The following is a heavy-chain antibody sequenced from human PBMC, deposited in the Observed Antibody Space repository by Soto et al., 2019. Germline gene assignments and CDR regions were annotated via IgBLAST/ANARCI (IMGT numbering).Heavy chain of an antibody. Sequence: SETLSLTCAVSDYSISSGHWWGWVRQAPGKGLEWIGYIYKTGGTYYNPSLKSRVTISVDTSKNQFSLNLSSVNAVDTAVYYCARIVDGSYYFDYWSQGTLVTVSS. J-gene: IGHJ4*02. D-gene: IGHD6-19*01. CDR2: IYKTGGT. CDR3: ARIVDGSYYFDY. V-gene: IGHV4-28*01. CDR1: DYSISSGHW.